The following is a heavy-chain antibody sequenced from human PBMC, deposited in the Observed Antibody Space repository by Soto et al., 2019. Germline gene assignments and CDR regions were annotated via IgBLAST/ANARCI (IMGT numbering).Heavy chain of an antibody. CDR3: ARFNPTKYDYVWGSYRGFDY. J-gene: IGHJ4*02. CDR2: IYYSGST. CDR1: GGSISSYY. Sequence: PSETLSLTCTVSGGSISSYYWSWIRQPPGKGLEWIGYIYYSGSTNYNPSLKSRVTISVDTSKNQFSLKLSSVTAADTAVYYCARFNPTKYDYVWGSYRGFDYWGQGTLVTVSS. V-gene: IGHV4-59*01. D-gene: IGHD3-16*02.